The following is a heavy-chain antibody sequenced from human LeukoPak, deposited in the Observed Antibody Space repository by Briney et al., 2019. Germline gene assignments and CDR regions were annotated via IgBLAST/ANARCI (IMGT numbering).Heavy chain of an antibody. CDR2: IYTSGST. D-gene: IGHD3-22*01. J-gene: IGHJ4*02. CDR3: AKGGYSDSSGYHDLDY. Sequence: SETLSLTCTVSGGSISSYYWSWIRQPAGKGLEWIGRIYTSGSTNYNPSLKSRVTMSVDTSKNQFSLKLSSVTAADTAVYYCAKGGYSDSSGYHDLDYWGQGTLVTVSS. CDR1: GGSISSYY. V-gene: IGHV4-4*07.